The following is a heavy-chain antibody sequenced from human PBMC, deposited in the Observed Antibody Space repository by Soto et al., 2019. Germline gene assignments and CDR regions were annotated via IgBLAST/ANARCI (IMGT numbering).Heavy chain of an antibody. D-gene: IGHD2-8*01. CDR1: GYTFTNYA. Sequence: ASVKVSCKASGYTFTNYAIHWVRQAPGQGLEWLGRINPKSGGTSTAQKFQGWVTMTRDRSISTVYMELTRLRSDDTAVYFCARGHSTDCSNGVCSFFYNHEMDVWGQGTTVTVSS. CDR3: ARGHSTDCSNGVCSFFYNHEMDV. CDR2: INPKSGGT. J-gene: IGHJ6*02. V-gene: IGHV1-2*04.